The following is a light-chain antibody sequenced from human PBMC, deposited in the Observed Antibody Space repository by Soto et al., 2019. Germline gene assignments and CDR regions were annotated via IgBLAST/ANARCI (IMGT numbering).Light chain of an antibody. Sequence: VLTQSPVTLSLSPGETATLFCKASQSVGIYLGWFQQKPGQAPRVLIYDATNRAGGVPDRFSGSGSGTDFTLTISSLEAEDSAVYSCQQRDIWPPRTFGGGTKLEIK. J-gene: IGKJ4*01. CDR3: QQRDIWPPRT. V-gene: IGKV3-11*01. CDR2: DAT. CDR1: QSVGIY.